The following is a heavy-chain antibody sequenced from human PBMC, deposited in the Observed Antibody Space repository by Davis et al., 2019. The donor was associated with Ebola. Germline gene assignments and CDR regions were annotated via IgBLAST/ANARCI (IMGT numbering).Heavy chain of an antibody. D-gene: IGHD2-2*02. Sequence: MPGGSLRLSCTVSGGSISSYYWSWIRQPPGKGLEWIGYIYYSGSTNYNPSLKGRVTISVDTSKNQFSLKLSSVTAADTAVYYCARDGSVAAIELDYWGQGTLVTVSS. J-gene: IGHJ4*02. CDR2: IYYSGST. V-gene: IGHV4-59*01. CDR3: ARDGSVAAIELDY. CDR1: GGSISSYY.